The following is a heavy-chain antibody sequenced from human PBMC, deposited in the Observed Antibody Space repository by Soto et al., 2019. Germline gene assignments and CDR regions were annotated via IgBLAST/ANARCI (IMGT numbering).Heavy chain of an antibody. CDR3: ARETPASPFDY. V-gene: IGHV1-18*01. CDR2: ISAYNGNT. Sequence: QVQLVQSGAEVKKPGASVKVSCKASGYTFTSYGISWVRQAPGQGLEWMGWISAYNGNTNYAQKLQGRVTMTTGTCASTAYMELTSMRSDDTAVDYCARETPASPFDYWGQGTLVTVSS. CDR1: GYTFTSYG. J-gene: IGHJ4*02.